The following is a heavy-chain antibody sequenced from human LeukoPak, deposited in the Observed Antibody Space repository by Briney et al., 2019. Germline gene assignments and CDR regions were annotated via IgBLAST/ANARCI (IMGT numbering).Heavy chain of an antibody. V-gene: IGHV1-2*02. D-gene: IGHD3-9*01. J-gene: IGHJ4*02. Sequence: ASVKVSCKASGYTFTGYYMHWLRQAPGQGLEWMGWINPNSGGTNYAQKFQGRVTMTRDTSISTAYMELSRLRSDDTAVYYCARAYYDILTGYYYYYFDYWGQGTLATVSS. CDR1: GYTFTGYY. CDR3: ARAYYDILTGYYYYYFDY. CDR2: INPNSGGT.